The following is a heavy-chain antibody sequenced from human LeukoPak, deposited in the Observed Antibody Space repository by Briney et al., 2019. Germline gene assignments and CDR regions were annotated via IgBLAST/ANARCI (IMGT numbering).Heavy chain of an antibody. CDR1: GYTFTGYY. CDR3: ARDNWDIVVVVAAMSWFDP. Sequence: ASVKVSCKASGYTFTGYYIHWVRQAPGQGLEWMGWINPNSGGTNYAQKFQGRVTMTRDTSISTAYMELSRLRSDDTAVYYCARDNWDIVVVVAAMSWFDPWGQGTLVTVSS. D-gene: IGHD2-15*01. CDR2: INPNSGGT. J-gene: IGHJ5*02. V-gene: IGHV1-2*02.